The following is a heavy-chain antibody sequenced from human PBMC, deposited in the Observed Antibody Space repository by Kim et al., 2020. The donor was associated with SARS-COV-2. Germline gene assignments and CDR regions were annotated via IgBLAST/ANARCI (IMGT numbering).Heavy chain of an antibody. Sequence: SETLSLTCTVSGGSISSYYWNWIRQPPGKGLEWIGFVYYSGSTNYNPSLKSRVTISVDTSKNQFSLKLSSVTAADTAVYYCAREFKVKGWDSNYEDYDYYYMGVWGKGTTVTVSS. CDR3: AREFKVKGWDSNYEDYDYYYMGV. D-gene: IGHD4-4*01. J-gene: IGHJ6*03. CDR1: GGSISSYY. CDR2: VYYSGST. V-gene: IGHV4-59*01.